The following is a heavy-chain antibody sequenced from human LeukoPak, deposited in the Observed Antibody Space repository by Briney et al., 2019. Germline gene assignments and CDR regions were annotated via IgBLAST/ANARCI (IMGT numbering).Heavy chain of an antibody. CDR2: ISSNSKYT. CDR1: GFMFSDYF. Sequence: GGPLTLSCTASGFMFSDYFMSWIRQAPGKELEWISYISSNSKYTKYADSVKGRFTISRDNAKKSLYLQMNSLRAEDTAVYYCARDNGNKYYFDYWGQGTLVTVSS. CDR3: ARDNGNKYYFDY. D-gene: IGHD2-8*01. V-gene: IGHV3-11*05. J-gene: IGHJ4*02.